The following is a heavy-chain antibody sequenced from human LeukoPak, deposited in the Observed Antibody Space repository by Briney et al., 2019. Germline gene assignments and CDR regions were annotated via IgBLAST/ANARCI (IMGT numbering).Heavy chain of an antibody. V-gene: IGHV4-59*01. Sequence: SETLSLTCIVSGGSISNCRWSWIRQPPGKGLEWIGCVLYSGSTNYNPSLKSRVTISVDTSKNQFSLTLSSVTAADTAVYYCARYTRPFDYWGQGTLVTVSS. CDR2: VLYSGST. CDR1: GGSISNCR. D-gene: IGHD6-6*01. J-gene: IGHJ4*02. CDR3: ARYTRPFDY.